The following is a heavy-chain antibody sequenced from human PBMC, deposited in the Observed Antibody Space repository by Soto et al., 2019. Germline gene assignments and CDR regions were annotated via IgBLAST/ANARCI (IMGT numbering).Heavy chain of an antibody. J-gene: IGHJ6*02. CDR3: ARAGAVFGLGDV. V-gene: IGHV4-34*01. CDR2: INHSGST. CDR1: GGSFSCYY. D-gene: IGHD3-10*02. Sequence: PSETLSLTCAVYGGSFSCYYWSWIRQPPGKGLEWIGEINHSGSTNYNPSLKSRVTISVDTSKNQFSLKLSSVTAADTAVYYCARAGAVFGLGDVWGQGTTVTVSS.